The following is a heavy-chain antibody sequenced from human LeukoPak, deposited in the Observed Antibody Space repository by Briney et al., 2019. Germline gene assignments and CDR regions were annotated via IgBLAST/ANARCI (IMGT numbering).Heavy chain of an antibody. J-gene: IGHJ3*02. V-gene: IGHV1-69*01. CDR3: ARDPLAYCGGDCYRLYAFDI. CDR1: GGTFSSYA. D-gene: IGHD2-21*01. Sequence: SVKVSCKASGGTFSSYAISWVRRAPGQGLEWMGGIIPIFGTANYAQKFQGRVTITADESTSTAYMELSSLRSEDTAVYYCARDPLAYCGGDCYRLYAFDIWGQGTTVTVSS. CDR2: IIPIFGTA.